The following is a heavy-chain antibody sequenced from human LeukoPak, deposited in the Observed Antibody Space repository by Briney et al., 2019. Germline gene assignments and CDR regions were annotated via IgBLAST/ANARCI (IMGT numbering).Heavy chain of an antibody. Sequence: ASVRVSCMASGYTFTAYYMHWVRQAPGQGLEWMGWINPNSGGTNYAQKFQGRVTMTRDTSISTAYMELSRLRSDDTAVYYCRTDRYGDYGDYIDYWGQGTLVTVSS. V-gene: IGHV1-2*02. CDR1: GYTFTAYY. D-gene: IGHD4-17*01. CDR2: INPNSGGT. CDR3: RTDRYGDYGDYIDY. J-gene: IGHJ4*02.